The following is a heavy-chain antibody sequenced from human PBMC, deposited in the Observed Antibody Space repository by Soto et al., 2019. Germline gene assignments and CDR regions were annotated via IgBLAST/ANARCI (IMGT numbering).Heavy chain of an antibody. D-gene: IGHD6-13*01. CDR1: GYSFTSYW. CDR3: AREPPSRDDAFDI. J-gene: IGHJ3*02. CDR2: IYPGDSDT. Sequence: GESLKISCKGSGYSFTSYWIGWVRQMPGKGLEWMGIIYPGDSDTRYSPSFQGQVTISADKSISTAYLQWSSLKASDTAMYYCAREPPSRDDAFDIWGQGTMVTVSS. V-gene: IGHV5-51*01.